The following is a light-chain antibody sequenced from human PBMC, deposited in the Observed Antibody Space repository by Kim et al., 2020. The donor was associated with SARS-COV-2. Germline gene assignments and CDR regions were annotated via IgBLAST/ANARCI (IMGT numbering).Light chain of an antibody. CDR2: QDS. CDR3: QTWHNRHVV. Sequence: VAPGQTTTIPCSEDKLGDKYVCWYQQKSGQSPVLLIYQDSKRPSGIPERFSGSNSGNTATLTISETQALDEADYYCQTWHNRHVVFGGGTQLTVL. J-gene: IGLJ2*01. V-gene: IGLV3-1*01. CDR1: KLGDKY.